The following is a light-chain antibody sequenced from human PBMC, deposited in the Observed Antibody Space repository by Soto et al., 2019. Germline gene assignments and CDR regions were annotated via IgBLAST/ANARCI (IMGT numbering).Light chain of an antibody. V-gene: IGLV1-44*01. CDR2: TID. Sequence: QSVPTQPPSASGSPGHRVTISRSGRISHSGSKSIVWYQQRPGKAPKLVSYTIDQRHSEFSGRFSSSRSGPSSSLAISGLQSEDEADYYCAAWDDSGNGRVCGGGTQVTVL. CDR1: ISHSGSKS. J-gene: IGLJ3*02. CDR3: AAWDDSGNGRV.